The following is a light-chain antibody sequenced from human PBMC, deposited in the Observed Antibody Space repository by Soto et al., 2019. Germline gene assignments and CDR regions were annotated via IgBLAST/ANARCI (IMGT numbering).Light chain of an antibody. CDR1: SSDVGAYSY. J-gene: IGLJ1*01. Sequence: QSALTQPASVSGSPGQSITISCTGTSSDVGAYSYVSWYQQHPGKVPKLMIYDVSNRPSGVSNRFSGSKSGNTASLTLSGLQAEDEADYYCSSYTNSKSYVFGTGTKLTVL. CDR3: SSYTNSKSYV. CDR2: DVS. V-gene: IGLV2-14*03.